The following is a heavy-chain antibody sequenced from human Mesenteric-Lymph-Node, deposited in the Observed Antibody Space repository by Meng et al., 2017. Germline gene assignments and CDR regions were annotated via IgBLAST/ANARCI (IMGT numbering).Heavy chain of an antibody. Sequence: SETLSLTCAVYGSFFTGYYWSWARQSPGKGLEWIGQINHGGSTNYNPSLKSRVTISIDTSNNQVSLKMTSVTAADTAVYYCARGVMGDYWGQGTLVTVSS. D-gene: IGHD2-21*01. V-gene: IGHV4-34*01. CDR3: ARGVMGDY. CDR2: INHGGST. CDR1: GSFFTGYY. J-gene: IGHJ4*02.